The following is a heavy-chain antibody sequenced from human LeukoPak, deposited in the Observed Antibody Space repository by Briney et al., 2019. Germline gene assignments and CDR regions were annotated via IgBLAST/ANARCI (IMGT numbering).Heavy chain of an antibody. D-gene: IGHD2-8*01. CDR2: ITSSSSYI. J-gene: IGHJ6*03. CDR1: GFTFSSYN. Sequence: GGSLRLSCAASGFTFSSYNMNWVRQAPGKGPEWVSSITSSSSYIYYADSVKGRFSISRDSSKNILYLQMNSLRAEDTAVYYCAKDRCSNGIGCYYYYMDVWGKGTTVTISS. CDR3: AKDRCSNGIGCYYYYMDV. V-gene: IGHV3-21*01.